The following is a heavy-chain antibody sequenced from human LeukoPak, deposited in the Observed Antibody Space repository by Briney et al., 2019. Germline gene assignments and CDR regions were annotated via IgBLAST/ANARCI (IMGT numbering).Heavy chain of an antibody. J-gene: IGHJ3*02. CDR1: GGTFSNYA. CDR3: ARIPPEGDAFDI. V-gene: IGHV1-69*05. Sequence: SVKVSCKASGGTFSNYAISWVRQAPGQGLEWMGGIIPIFGTTNYAQKFQGRVTITTDESTSTAYMELSSLRSEDTAVYYCARIPPEGDAFDIWGQGTMVTVSS. CDR2: IIPIFGTT.